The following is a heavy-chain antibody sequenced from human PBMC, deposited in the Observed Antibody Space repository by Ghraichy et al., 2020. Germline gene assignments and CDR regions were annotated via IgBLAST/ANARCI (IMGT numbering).Heavy chain of an antibody. D-gene: IGHD3-9*01. V-gene: IGHV1-8*01. CDR1: GYTFTSYD. CDR3: ARVRLDYDILTGYYYYGMDV. J-gene: IGHJ6*02. Sequence: ASVKVSCKASGYTFTSYDINWVRQATGQGLEWMGWMNPNSGNTGYAQKFQGRVTMTRNTSISTAYMELSSLRSEDTAVYYCARVRLDYDILTGYYYYGMDVWGQGTTVTVSS. CDR2: MNPNSGNT.